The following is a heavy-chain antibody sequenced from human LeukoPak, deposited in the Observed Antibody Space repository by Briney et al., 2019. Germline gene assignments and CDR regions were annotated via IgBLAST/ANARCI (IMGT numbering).Heavy chain of an antibody. CDR3: ARDYDSSGYYPYYFDY. CDR1: GFTFSTYA. D-gene: IGHD3-22*01. Sequence: TGGSLRLSCAASGFTFSTYAMIWVRQAPGKGLEWVSAISGSGGSTYYADSVKGRFTISRDNSKNTLYLQMNSLRAEDTAVYYCARDYDSSGYYPYYFDYWGQGTLVTVSS. V-gene: IGHV3-23*01. J-gene: IGHJ4*02. CDR2: ISGSGGST.